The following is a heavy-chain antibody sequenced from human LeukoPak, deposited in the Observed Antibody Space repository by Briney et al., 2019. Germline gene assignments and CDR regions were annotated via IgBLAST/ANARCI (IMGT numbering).Heavy chain of an antibody. J-gene: IGHJ6*03. Sequence: SETLSLTCTVSGGSISSSSYYWGWIRQPPGKGLERIGSIYYSGSTYYNPSLKSRVTISVDTSKNQFSLKLSSVTAADTAVYYCARKFGKTPYYYYYMDVWGKGTTVTVSS. CDR1: GGSISSSSYY. D-gene: IGHD3-10*01. CDR3: ARKFGKTPYYYYYMDV. V-gene: IGHV4-39*07. CDR2: IYYSGST.